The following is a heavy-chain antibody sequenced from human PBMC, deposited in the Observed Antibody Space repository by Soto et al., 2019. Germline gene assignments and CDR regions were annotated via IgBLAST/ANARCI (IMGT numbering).Heavy chain of an antibody. CDR3: AKHGYHDYFQY. Sequence: SETLSLTYAVSRCSIRSGYDWGRFRQPPGKGLEWIGSIYHSGTTNYSPSLRSRVTISEDTSKNQVSLKLRSVTAADTAIYYCAKHGYHDYFQYWGQGTLVTVSS. V-gene: IGHV4-38-2*01. CDR1: RCSIRSGYD. J-gene: IGHJ1*01. D-gene: IGHD5-18*01. CDR2: IYHSGTT.